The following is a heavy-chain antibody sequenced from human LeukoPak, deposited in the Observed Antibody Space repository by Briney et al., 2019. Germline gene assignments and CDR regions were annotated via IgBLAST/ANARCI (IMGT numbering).Heavy chain of an antibody. CDR3: ARDVGATFYFDY. D-gene: IGHD1-26*01. CDR2: IRHNGSS. J-gene: IGHJ4*02. V-gene: IGHV4-34*01. CDR1: GGSFRGYY. Sequence: KPSETLSLTCGVYGGSFRGYYWNWIRQPPGKGLEWIGQIRHNGSSDYNPSLKSRVTISVDTSKNQFSLKLSSVTAADTAVYYCARDVGATFYFDYWGQGTLVTVSS.